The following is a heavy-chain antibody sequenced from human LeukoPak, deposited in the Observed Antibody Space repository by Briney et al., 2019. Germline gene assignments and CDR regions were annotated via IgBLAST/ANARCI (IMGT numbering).Heavy chain of an antibody. CDR1: SGSISSYY. CDR3: ARENYYRSGSPFDY. V-gene: IGHV4-59*01. D-gene: IGHD3-10*01. CDR2: SSSMGNT. J-gene: IGHJ4*02. Sequence: PSETLSLTCTVSSGSISSYYWTWIRRPPGKGLEWIEYSSSMGNTNYNPSLKSRVTISVDTSKNQFSLKMTSITAADTAIYYCARENYYRSGSPFDYWGQGKLVTVSS.